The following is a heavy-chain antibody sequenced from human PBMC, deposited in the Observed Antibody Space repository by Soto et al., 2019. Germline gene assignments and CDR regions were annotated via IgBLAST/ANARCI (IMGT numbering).Heavy chain of an antibody. Sequence: SETLSLTCTVSGGSISSGDYYWSWIRQPPGKGLEWIGYIYYSGSTYYNPSLKSRVTISADTSKNQFSLKLSSVTAADTAVYYCARGESYYYDSSGYSNWGQGTLVTVSS. CDR1: GGSISSGDYY. D-gene: IGHD3-22*01. CDR3: ARGESYYYDSSGYSN. V-gene: IGHV4-30-4*01. CDR2: IYYSGST. J-gene: IGHJ4*02.